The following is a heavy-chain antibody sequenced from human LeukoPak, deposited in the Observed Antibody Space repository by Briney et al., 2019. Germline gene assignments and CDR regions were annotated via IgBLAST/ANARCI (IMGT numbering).Heavy chain of an antibody. V-gene: IGHV3-48*01. J-gene: IGHJ4*02. CDR3: ARGGAARPDF. CDR1: GFTFSNYN. D-gene: IGHD6-6*01. Sequence: GGSLRLSCAASGFTFSNYNMHWVRQAPGEGLEWISYITLSRTTIYYADSVEGRFTISRDNAKNSLYLQMNSLRAEDTAIYYCARGGAARPDFWGQGALVTVSS. CDR2: ITLSRTTI.